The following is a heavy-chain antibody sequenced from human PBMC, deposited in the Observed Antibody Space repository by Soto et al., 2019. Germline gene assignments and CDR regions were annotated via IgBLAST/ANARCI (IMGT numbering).Heavy chain of an antibody. CDR1: GGSISSYY. D-gene: IGHD6-19*01. CDR3: AGGMAGTTPGANYYGMDV. Sequence: SLTCTVSGGSISSYYWSWIRQPAGKGLEWIGRIYTSGSTNYNPSLKSRVTMSVDTSKNQFSLKLSSVTAADTAVYYCAGGMAGTTPGANYYGMDVWGQGTTVTVSS. CDR2: IYTSGST. V-gene: IGHV4-4*07. J-gene: IGHJ6*02.